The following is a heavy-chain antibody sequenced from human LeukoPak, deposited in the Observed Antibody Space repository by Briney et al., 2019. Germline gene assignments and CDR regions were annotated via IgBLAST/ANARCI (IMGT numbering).Heavy chain of an antibody. V-gene: IGHV4-61*02. Sequence: SETLSLTCTVSGGSISSGSYYWSWIRQPAGKGLEWIGRIYTSGSTNYNPSLKSRVTISVDTSKNQFSLKLSSVTAADTAVYYCARDSTPKAAAGPRVDVWGKGTTVTVSS. CDR2: IYTSGST. J-gene: IGHJ6*04. D-gene: IGHD6-13*01. CDR3: ARDSTPKAAAGPRVDV. CDR1: GGSISSGSYY.